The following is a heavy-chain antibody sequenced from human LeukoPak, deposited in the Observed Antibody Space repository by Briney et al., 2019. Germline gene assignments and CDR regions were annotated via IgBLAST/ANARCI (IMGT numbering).Heavy chain of an antibody. Sequence: GGSLRLSCAASGFTFDDYAMHWVRQAPGKGLEWVSGISWNSGSIGYAVSVKGRFTISRDNAKNSLYLQMNSLRAEDTALYYCAKGEYSSSWSHFDYWGQGTLVTVSS. V-gene: IGHV3-9*01. CDR1: GFTFDDYA. D-gene: IGHD6-13*01. CDR3: AKGEYSSSWSHFDY. CDR2: ISWNSGSI. J-gene: IGHJ4*02.